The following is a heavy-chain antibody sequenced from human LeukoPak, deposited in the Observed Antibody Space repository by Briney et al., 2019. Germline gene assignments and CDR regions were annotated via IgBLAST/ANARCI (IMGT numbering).Heavy chain of an antibody. D-gene: IGHD5-18*01. Sequence: PSETLSLTCTVSGGSISSSSYYWGWIRQPPGKGLEWIGSIYYSGSTYHNPSLKSRVTISVDTSKNQFSLKLSSVTAADTAVYYCARDYVDTAMVPYYYYYYMDVWGKGTTVTISS. J-gene: IGHJ6*03. CDR1: GGSISSSSYY. CDR3: ARDYVDTAMVPYYYYYYMDV. CDR2: IYYSGST. V-gene: IGHV4-39*07.